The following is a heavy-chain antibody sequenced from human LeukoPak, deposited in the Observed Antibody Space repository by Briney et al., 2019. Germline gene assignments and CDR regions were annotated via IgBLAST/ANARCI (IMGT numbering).Heavy chain of an antibody. CDR3: ARDYYDSSGFQFQQ. CDR1: GFTFSDYE. Sequence: PGGSLRLSCTASGFTFSDYEMDWVRQAPGKGLEWISYISIDGNTIYYAGSVKGRFTISRDNAKNSLYLQMNSLRAEDTAIYYCARDYYDSSGFQFQQWGQGTLVTVSS. CDR2: ISIDGNTI. D-gene: IGHD3-22*01. J-gene: IGHJ1*01. V-gene: IGHV3-48*03.